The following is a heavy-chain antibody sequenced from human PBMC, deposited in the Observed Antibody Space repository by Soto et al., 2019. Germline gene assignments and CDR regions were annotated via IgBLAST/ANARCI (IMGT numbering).Heavy chain of an antibody. V-gene: IGHV4-34*01. Sequence: SETLSLPCAVYGGSFSGYYWSWIRQPPGKGLEWIGEINHSGSTNYNPSLKSRVTISVDTSKNQFSLKLSSVTAADTAVYYCARVDCSSTSCYAEGREPGGEDYYYYMDVWGKGTTVTVSS. J-gene: IGHJ6*03. CDR2: INHSGST. CDR3: ARVDCSSTSCYAEGREPGGEDYYYYMDV. CDR1: GGSFSGYY. D-gene: IGHD2-2*01.